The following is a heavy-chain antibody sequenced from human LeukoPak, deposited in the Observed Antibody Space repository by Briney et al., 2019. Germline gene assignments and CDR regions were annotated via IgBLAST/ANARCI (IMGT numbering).Heavy chain of an antibody. Sequence: SETLSLTCTVSGGSISSTSYYWGWIRQPPGKGLEWIGSIYYSGSTYYNPSLKSRVTISVDTSKNQFSLKLSSVTAADTAVYYCARVPQINSSGYFDYWGQGTLVTVSS. CDR2: IYYSGST. J-gene: IGHJ4*02. CDR1: GGSISSTSYY. CDR3: ARVPQINSSGYFDY. V-gene: IGHV4-39*07. D-gene: IGHD3-22*01.